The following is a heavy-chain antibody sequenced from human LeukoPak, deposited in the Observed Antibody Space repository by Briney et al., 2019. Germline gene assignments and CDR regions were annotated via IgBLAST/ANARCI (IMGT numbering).Heavy chain of an antibody. CDR2: ISSSSSYI. V-gene: IGHV3-21*01. D-gene: IGHD6-13*01. CDR3: ARGGAAAAGASFDY. Sequence: GGSLRLSCAASGFTFSSYSMNWVRQAPGKGLEWVSSISSSSSYIYYADSVKGRFTISRDNAKNSLYLQMNSLRAEDTAVYYCARGGAAAAGASFDYWGQGTLVTVSS. J-gene: IGHJ4*02. CDR1: GFTFSSYS.